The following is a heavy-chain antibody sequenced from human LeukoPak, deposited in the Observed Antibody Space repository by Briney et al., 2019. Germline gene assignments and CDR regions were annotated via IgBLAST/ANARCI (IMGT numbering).Heavy chain of an antibody. CDR3: AARLLGHAFDI. CDR1: GYSISSGYY. Sequence: KPSETLSLTCAVSGYSISSGYYWGWIRQPPGKGLEWIGSIYRSGSTYYNPSLKSRVTISVDTSKNQFSLKLSSVTAADTAVYYCAARLLGHAFDIWGQGTMVTVSS. V-gene: IGHV4-38-2*01. J-gene: IGHJ3*02. CDR2: IYRSGST. D-gene: IGHD1-26*01.